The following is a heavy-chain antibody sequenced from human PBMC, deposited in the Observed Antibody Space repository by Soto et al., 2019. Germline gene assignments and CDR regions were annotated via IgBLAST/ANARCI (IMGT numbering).Heavy chain of an antibody. CDR1: GYTFTSYY. Sequence: GASVKVSCKASGYTFTSYYMHWVRQAPGQGLEWMGIINPSGGSTSYAQKFQGRVTMTRDTSTSTVYMELSSLRSEDTAVYYCARVRASSITMVRGVIAAFDIWGQGTMVTVSS. CDR3: ARVRASSITMVRGVIAAFDI. CDR2: INPSGGST. J-gene: IGHJ3*02. V-gene: IGHV1-46*03. D-gene: IGHD3-10*01.